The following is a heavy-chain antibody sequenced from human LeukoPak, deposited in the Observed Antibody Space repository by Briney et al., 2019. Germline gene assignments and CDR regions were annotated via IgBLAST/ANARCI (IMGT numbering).Heavy chain of an antibody. CDR3: ARAVGVYDWNYDY. D-gene: IGHD1-7*01. J-gene: IGHJ4*02. CDR1: GGSISSYY. V-gene: IGHV4-59*01. Sequence: SETLSLTCTVSGGSISSYYWSWIRQPPGKGLEWIGYIYYSGSTNYNPSLKSRVTISVDTSKNQFSLKLSSVTAADTAVYYCARAVGVYDWNYDYWGQGTLVTVSS. CDR2: IYYSGST.